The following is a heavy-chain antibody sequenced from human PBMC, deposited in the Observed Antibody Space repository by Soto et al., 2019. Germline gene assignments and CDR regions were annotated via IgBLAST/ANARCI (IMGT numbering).Heavy chain of an antibody. CDR2: IYYSGST. J-gene: IGHJ5*02. D-gene: IGHD5-18*01. Sequence: SETLSLTCTVSGGSISSSSYYWGWIRQPPGKGLEWIGSIYYSGSTYYNPSLKSRVTISVDTSKNQFSLKLSSVTAADTAVYYCARHWILLDTAMVPNWFDPWGQGTLVTVSS. CDR1: GGSISSSSYY. CDR3: ARHWILLDTAMVPNWFDP. V-gene: IGHV4-39*01.